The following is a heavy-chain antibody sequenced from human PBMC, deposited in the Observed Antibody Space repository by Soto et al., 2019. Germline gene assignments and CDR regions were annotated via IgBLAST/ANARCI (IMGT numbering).Heavy chain of an antibody. CDR1: GFTFSSYW. D-gene: IGHD2-2*01. Sequence: GGSLRLSCAASGFTFSSYWMHWVRQAPGKGLVWVSRINSDGSSTTYADSVKGRFTISRDNAKNTLHLQMNSLRAEDTAVYYCARDRTAASADYWGQGALVTVSS. CDR2: INSDGSST. V-gene: IGHV3-74*01. J-gene: IGHJ4*02. CDR3: ARDRTAASADY.